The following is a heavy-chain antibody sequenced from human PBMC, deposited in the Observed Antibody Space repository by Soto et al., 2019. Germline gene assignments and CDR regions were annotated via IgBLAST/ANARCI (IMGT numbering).Heavy chain of an antibody. V-gene: IGHV3-30*18. D-gene: IGHD3-10*01. CDR1: GFTISNYG. J-gene: IGHJ4*02. CDR2: GSYDGSKK. CDR3: AKPAGYYGSGNFPFDY. Sequence: PGGSLRLSCAASGFTISNYGMHWVRQAPGKGLEWVAIGSYDGSKKYYADSVKGRFTISRDNSKNTLYLQMNSLRAEDTAVYYCAKPAGYYGSGNFPFDYWGQGTRVTVSS.